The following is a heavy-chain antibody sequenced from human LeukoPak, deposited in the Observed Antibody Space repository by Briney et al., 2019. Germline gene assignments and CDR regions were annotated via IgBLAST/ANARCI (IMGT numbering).Heavy chain of an antibody. CDR3: ARDMYGAVGCFDY. CDR1: GFTFSSYS. V-gene: IGHV3-21*01. CDR2: ISSSSSYI. Sequence: GGSLRLSCAASGFTFSSYSMNWVRQAPGKGLEWVSSISSSSSYIYYADSVKGRFTISRDNAKNSLYLQMNSLRAEDTAVYYCARDMYGAVGCFDYWGQGTLVTVSS. D-gene: IGHD4-17*01. J-gene: IGHJ4*02.